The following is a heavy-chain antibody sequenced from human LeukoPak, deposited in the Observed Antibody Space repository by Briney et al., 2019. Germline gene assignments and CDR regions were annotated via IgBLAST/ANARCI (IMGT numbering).Heavy chain of an antibody. D-gene: IGHD3-22*01. V-gene: IGHV4-31*03. CDR2: IYYSGST. J-gene: IGHJ4*02. CDR1: GGSISSGGYY. Sequence: PSQTLSLTCTVSGGSISSGGYYWSWIRQHPGKGLEWIGYIYYSGSTYYNPSLKSRVTISVDTSKNQFSLKLSSVTAADTAVYYCARWGFYDSSGYSDGFDYWGQGTLVTVSP. CDR3: ARWGFYDSSGYSDGFDY.